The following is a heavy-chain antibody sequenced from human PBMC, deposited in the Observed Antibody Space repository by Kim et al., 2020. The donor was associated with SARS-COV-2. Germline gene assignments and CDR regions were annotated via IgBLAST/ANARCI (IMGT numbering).Heavy chain of an antibody. CDR3: ARWTYYYDTRDETEGDY. CDR1: GFTFSMFW. CDR2: IKGDGGEK. J-gene: IGHJ4*02. V-gene: IGHV3-7*01. Sequence: GGSLRLSCEASGFTFSMFWMSWVRQAPGKGLEWVANIKGDGGEKYYADSVKGRFTISRDNAKKSLYLQMNSLRAEDTAVYYCARWTYYYDTRDETEGDYWGQGTLVSVSS. D-gene: IGHD3-22*01.